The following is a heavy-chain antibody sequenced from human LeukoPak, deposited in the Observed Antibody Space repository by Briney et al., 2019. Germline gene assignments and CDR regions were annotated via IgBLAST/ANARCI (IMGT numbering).Heavy chain of an antibody. CDR3: ARRRHYYGSGSYYTIYYYYGMDV. J-gene: IGHJ6*02. CDR2: IKQDGGEQ. CDR1: GVTFSSYW. V-gene: IGHV3-7*01. D-gene: IGHD3-10*01. Sequence: GGSLRLSCAASGVTFSSYWMSWVRQAPGKGLEWVANIKQDGGEQYNVDSVKGGVTISRDKAKNTLYLKINSLRAEDTAVYYCARRRHYYGSGSYYTIYYYYGMDVWGQGTTVTVSS.